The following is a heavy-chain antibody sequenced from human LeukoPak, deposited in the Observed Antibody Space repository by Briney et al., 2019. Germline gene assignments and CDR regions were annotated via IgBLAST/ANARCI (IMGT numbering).Heavy chain of an antibody. Sequence: GGSLRLSCGASGFTFSRYAMSWVRQAPGKGLEWVTFIRFDGGKKNYADSVKGRFAISRDNSKNTVYLQMNSLRAEDTAIYYCAKDGDSTGYYSSYYNHMDVWGKGTSVTISS. CDR1: GFTFSRYA. V-gene: IGHV3-30*02. D-gene: IGHD3-22*01. J-gene: IGHJ6*03. CDR2: IRFDGGKK. CDR3: AKDGDSTGYYSSYYNHMDV.